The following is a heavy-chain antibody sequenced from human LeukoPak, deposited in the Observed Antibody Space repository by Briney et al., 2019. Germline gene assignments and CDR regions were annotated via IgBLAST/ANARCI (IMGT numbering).Heavy chain of an antibody. CDR3: AKDHEGGATDY. V-gene: IGHV3-33*06. J-gene: IGHJ4*02. Sequence: GGSLRLSCVASGFTFSTYGMNWVRQAPGKGLEWVAVIWFDGTNEYYADSVKGRFTIFRDNSKNTLYLQMNSLRAEDTAVYYCAKDHEGGATDYWGQGTLVTVSS. CDR2: IWFDGTNE. D-gene: IGHD1-26*01. CDR1: GFTFSTYG.